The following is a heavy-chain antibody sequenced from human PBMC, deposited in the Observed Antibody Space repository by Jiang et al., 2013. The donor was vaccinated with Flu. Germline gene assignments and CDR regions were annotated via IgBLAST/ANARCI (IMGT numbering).Heavy chain of an antibody. CDR1: GFTFSSYW. V-gene: IGHV3-74*01. Sequence: VQLVESGGGLVQPGGSLRLSCAASGFTFSSYWMHWVRQAPGKGLVWVSRINSYGSSTTYADSVKGRFTISRDNAKNTLYLQMNSLRAEDTAVYYCAREVPSGSYRDDYWGQGTLVTVSS. D-gene: IGHD3-10*01. CDR2: INSYGSST. J-gene: IGHJ4*02. CDR3: AREVPSGSYRDDY.